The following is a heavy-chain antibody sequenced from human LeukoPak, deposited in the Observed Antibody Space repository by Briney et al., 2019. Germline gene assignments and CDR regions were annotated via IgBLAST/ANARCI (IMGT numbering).Heavy chain of an antibody. CDR2: IGADNGNT. D-gene: IGHD3-3*01. Sequence: ASVKVSCKASGYTFTSYGISWVRQAPGQGREWMGWIGADNGNTNYAQKLQGRVTMTTDTSTSTAYMELRSLRSEDTAVYYCARAGRRITIFGVVEDAFDIWGQGKMVTVSS. CDR3: ARAGRRITIFGVVEDAFDI. J-gene: IGHJ3*02. V-gene: IGHV1-18*01. CDR1: GYTFTSYG.